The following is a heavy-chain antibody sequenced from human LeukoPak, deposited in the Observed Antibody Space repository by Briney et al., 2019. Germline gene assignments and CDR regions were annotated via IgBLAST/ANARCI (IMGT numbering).Heavy chain of an antibody. D-gene: IGHD3-10*01. V-gene: IGHV4-4*07. Sequence: XETLSLTCTVSGGSISSYYWSWIRQPAGKGLEWIGRIYTSGSTNYNPSLKSRVTMSVDTSKNQFSLKLSSVTAADTAVYYCARDSDYYGSGSYKLYYYGMDVWGQGTTVTVSS. CDR3: ARDSDYYGSGSYKLYYYGMDV. CDR2: IYTSGST. CDR1: GGSISSYY. J-gene: IGHJ6*02.